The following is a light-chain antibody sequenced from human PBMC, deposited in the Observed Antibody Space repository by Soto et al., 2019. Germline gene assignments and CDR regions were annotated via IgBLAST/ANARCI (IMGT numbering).Light chain of an antibody. Sequence: EIVFTQSPSTLSLSPGERATLSCRASQSVSSYLAWYQQKPGQAPRLLIYDASNRATGIPARFSGSGSGTDFTLTLSSLEPEDFAVYYCQQRSNWPFTFGGGTKVDIK. CDR2: DAS. CDR3: QQRSNWPFT. CDR1: QSVSSY. V-gene: IGKV3-11*01. J-gene: IGKJ4*01.